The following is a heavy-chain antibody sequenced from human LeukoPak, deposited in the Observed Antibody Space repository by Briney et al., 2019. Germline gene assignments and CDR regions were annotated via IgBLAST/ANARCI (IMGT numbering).Heavy chain of an antibody. J-gene: IGHJ4*02. CDR2: INHSGST. V-gene: IGHV4-34*01. Sequence: SETLSLTCAVHGGSFSGYYWSWIRQPPGKGLEWIGEINHSGSTNYNPSLKSRVTISVDTSKNQFSLKLSSVTAADTAVYYCARGLPLCYWGQGTLVTVSS. CDR1: GGSFSGYY. CDR3: ARGLPLCY.